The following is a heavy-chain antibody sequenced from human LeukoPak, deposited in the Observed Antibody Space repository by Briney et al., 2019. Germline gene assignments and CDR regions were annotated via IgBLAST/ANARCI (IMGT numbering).Heavy chain of an antibody. CDR3: ARGPDIVVVPAAIPYGYYYYMDV. J-gene: IGHJ6*03. V-gene: IGHV4-34*01. CDR1: GGSFSGYY. CDR2: INHSGST. Sequence: SETLSLTCAVYGGSFSGYYWSWIRQPPGEGLEWIGEINHSGSTNYNPSLKSRVTISVDTSKNQFSLKLSSVTAADTAVYYCARGPDIVVVPAAIPYGYYYYMDVWGKGTTVTVSS. D-gene: IGHD2-2*02.